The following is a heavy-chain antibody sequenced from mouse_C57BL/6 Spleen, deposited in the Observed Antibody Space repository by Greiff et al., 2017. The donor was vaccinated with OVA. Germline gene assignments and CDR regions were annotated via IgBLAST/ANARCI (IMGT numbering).Heavy chain of an antibody. CDR2: FYPGSGSI. CDR3: ARHEGSYYRTSPWFAY. V-gene: IGHV1-62-2*01. J-gene: IGHJ3*01. D-gene: IGHD2-12*01. CDR1: GYTFTEYT. Sequence: QVQLQQSGAELVKPGASVKLSCKASGYTFTEYTIHWVKQRPGQGLEWIGWFYPGSGSIRYNEKFKDKATLTADKSSSTVYMELSRLTSEDSAIYFCARHEGSYYRTSPWFAYWGQGTLVTVSA.